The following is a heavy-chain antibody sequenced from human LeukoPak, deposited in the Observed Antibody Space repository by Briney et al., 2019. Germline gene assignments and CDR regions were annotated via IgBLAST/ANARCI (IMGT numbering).Heavy chain of an antibody. V-gene: IGHV1-69*04. CDR1: GGTFSSYA. D-gene: IGHD3-16*02. CDR2: IIPILGIA. CDR3: ARNLYDYVWRSYRGLGYYGMDV. J-gene: IGHJ6*02. Sequence: SVKVSCKASGGTFSSYAISWVRQAPGQGLEWMGRIIPILGIANYAQKFQGRVTITADKSTSTAYMELSSLRSEDTAVYYCARNLYDYVWRSYRGLGYYGMDVWGQGTTVTVSS.